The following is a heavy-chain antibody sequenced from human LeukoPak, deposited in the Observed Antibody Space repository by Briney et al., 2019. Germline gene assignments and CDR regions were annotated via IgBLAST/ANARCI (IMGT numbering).Heavy chain of an antibody. Sequence: PGGSLRLSCTVSGSTVSSNSMSWVRQAPGKGLEWVSFIYSGGNTLYSDSVKGRFTISRDNSKNTLYLQMNSLRAEDTAVYYCARDLRSSSWYYYYYYMDVWGKGTTVTVSS. CDR2: IYSGGNT. V-gene: IGHV3-53*01. D-gene: IGHD6-13*01. CDR1: GSTVSSNS. CDR3: ARDLRSSSWYYYYYYMDV. J-gene: IGHJ6*03.